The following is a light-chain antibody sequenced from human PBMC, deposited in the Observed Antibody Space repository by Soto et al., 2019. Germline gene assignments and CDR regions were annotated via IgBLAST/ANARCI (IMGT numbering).Light chain of an antibody. J-gene: IGKJ4*01. V-gene: IGKV3-15*01. Sequence: EIMMTQSPATLSVPPGERATLACWASQSISSNLAWFQQKPGQAPRLLIYGASTRAAGVPARFSGSGSGTGFTLTISSLQSEDVAVYYCQQYNNWLALTFGGGTKVDIK. CDR1: QSISSN. CDR2: GAS. CDR3: QQYNNWLALT.